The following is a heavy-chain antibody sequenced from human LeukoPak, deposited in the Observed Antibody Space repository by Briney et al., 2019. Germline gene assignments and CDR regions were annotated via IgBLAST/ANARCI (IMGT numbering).Heavy chain of an antibody. CDR3: ARGNTYYYDSSGYYPYYYYMDV. CDR2: IIPIFGTA. CDR1: GGTFSSYA. J-gene: IGHJ6*03. Sequence: SVKVSCKASGGTFSSYAISWVRQAPGQGLEWMGGIIPIFGTANYAQKFQGRVTITADESTNTAYMDLSSLRSEDTAVYYCARGNTYYYDSSGYYPYYYYMDVWGKGTTVTISS. D-gene: IGHD3-22*01. V-gene: IGHV1-69*13.